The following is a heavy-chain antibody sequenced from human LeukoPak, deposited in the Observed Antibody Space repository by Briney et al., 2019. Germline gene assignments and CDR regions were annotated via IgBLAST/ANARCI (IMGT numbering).Heavy chain of an antibody. V-gene: IGHV1-18*01. CDR2: IGAYNGNT. J-gene: IGHJ4*02. CDR3: ARDTVITGTRTFDY. Sequence: ASVKVSCKTSGYTFTSYGISWVRQAPGQGLEWMGWIGAYNGNTNYAQKLQGSVTMTTDTSTSTAYMELTSLRSDDTAVYYCARDTVITGTRTFDYWGQGTLVTVSS. D-gene: IGHD1-7*01. CDR1: GYTFTSYG.